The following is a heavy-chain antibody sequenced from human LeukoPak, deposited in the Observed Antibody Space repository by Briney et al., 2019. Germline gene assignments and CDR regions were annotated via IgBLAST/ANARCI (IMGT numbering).Heavy chain of an antibody. V-gene: IGHV1-8*01. CDR1: GYTFTSYD. CDR2: MNPNSGNT. J-gene: IGHJ4*02. CDR3: AREGGQQLVRETFVEYFDY. D-gene: IGHD6-13*01. Sequence: ASVKVSCKASGYTFTSYDINWVRQATGQGLEWMGWMNPNSGNTGYAQKFQGRVTMTRNTSISIAYMELSSLRSEDTAVYYCAREGGQQLVRETFVEYFDYWGQGTLVTVSS.